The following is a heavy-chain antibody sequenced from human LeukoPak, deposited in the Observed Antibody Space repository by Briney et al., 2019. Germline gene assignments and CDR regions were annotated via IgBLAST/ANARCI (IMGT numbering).Heavy chain of an antibody. CDR1: GFTFSICG. D-gene: IGHD3-3*01. V-gene: IGHV3-30*18. J-gene: IGHJ4*02. CDR2: ISYDGSNK. Sequence: GGSLRLSCAASGFTFSICGMRWVRQAPGKGLGWGAVISYDGSNKYYADSVKGRFTISRDTSKNTLYLQMNSLRSEDTAVYYCAKDRVVINRPYYFDYWGQGTLVTVSS. CDR3: AKDRVVINRPYYFDY.